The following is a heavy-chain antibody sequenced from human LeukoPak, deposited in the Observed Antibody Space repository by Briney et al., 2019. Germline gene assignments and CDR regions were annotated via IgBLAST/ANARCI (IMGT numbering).Heavy chain of an antibody. CDR2: ISSSGSTI. D-gene: IGHD6-19*01. Sequence: GGSLRLSCAASGFTLNDYYMSWIRQAPGKGVEWVSYISSSGSTIYYADSVKGRFTISRDNAKTSLYLQMSSLRAENTAVYCCARDAEWLVSNWFDPWGQGTLVTVSS. CDR3: ARDAEWLVSNWFDP. J-gene: IGHJ5*02. V-gene: IGHV3-11*04. CDR1: GFTLNDYY.